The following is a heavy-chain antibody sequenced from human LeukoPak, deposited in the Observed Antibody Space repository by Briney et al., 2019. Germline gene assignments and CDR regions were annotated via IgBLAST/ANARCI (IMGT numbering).Heavy chain of an antibody. Sequence: GGSLRLSCAASGFTFSNYDMNWVRQAPGKGLEWVSSISGSSSYIYYADSVKGRFTISRDNAKNSLYLQMTSLRAEDTAVYYCARGSGPAIAAVGTEFDPWGQGTLVTVSS. CDR1: GFTFSNYD. CDR3: ARGSGPAIAAVGTEFDP. D-gene: IGHD6-13*01. J-gene: IGHJ5*02. CDR2: ISGSSSYI. V-gene: IGHV3-21*01.